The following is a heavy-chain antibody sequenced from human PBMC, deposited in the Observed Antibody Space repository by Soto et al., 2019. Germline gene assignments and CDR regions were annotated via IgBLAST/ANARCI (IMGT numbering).Heavy chain of an antibody. V-gene: IGHV3-15*01. J-gene: IGHJ6*02. CDR1: GFIFTNAW. Sequence: GGSLRLSCVGTGFIFTNAWVSWVRQAPGKGLEWVGRSKTKTEGGTRDYAAAVKGRFTISRDDSKNMMFLEMNSLKIEDTAVYHCSTTFCSSTSCLGYGLDVWGQGTTVT. CDR3: STTFCSSTSCLGYGLDV. D-gene: IGHD2-2*01. CDR2: SKTKTEGGTR.